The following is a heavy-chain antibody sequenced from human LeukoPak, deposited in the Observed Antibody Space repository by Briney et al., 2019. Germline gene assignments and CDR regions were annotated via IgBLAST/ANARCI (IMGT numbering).Heavy chain of an antibody. J-gene: IGHJ5*02. CDR3: ARAGFGVVVPAAIGWFDP. Sequence: GASVKVSCKASGYTFTGYYMHWVRQAPGQGLEWMGWINPNSGGTNYAQKFQGRVTMTRDTSISTAYMELSRLRSGDTAVYYCARAGFGVVVPAAIGWFDPWGQGTLVTVSS. CDR2: INPNSGGT. D-gene: IGHD2-2*01. CDR1: GYTFTGYY. V-gene: IGHV1-2*02.